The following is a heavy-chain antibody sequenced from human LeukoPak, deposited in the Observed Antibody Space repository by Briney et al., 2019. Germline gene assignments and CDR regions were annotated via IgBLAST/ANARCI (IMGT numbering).Heavy chain of an antibody. Sequence: GASVKVSCKASGYTFTGYYMHWVRQAPGQGLEWMGWINPNSGGTNYAQKFQGRVTMNRDTSISTAYMELSRLRSDDTAVYYCARVRIAARLPFDYWGQGTLVTVSS. CDR3: ARVRIAARLPFDY. J-gene: IGHJ4*02. D-gene: IGHD6-6*01. CDR2: INPNSGGT. CDR1: GYTFTGYY. V-gene: IGHV1-2*02.